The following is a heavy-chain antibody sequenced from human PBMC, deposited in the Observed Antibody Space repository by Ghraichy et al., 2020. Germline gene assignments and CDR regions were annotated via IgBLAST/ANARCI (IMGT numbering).Heavy chain of an antibody. V-gene: IGHV1-69*13. CDR2: IIPIFGTA. CDR3: AREGGSYYQDYYYGMDV. CDR1: GGTFSSYA. J-gene: IGHJ6*02. D-gene: IGHD1-26*01. Sequence: SVKVSCKASGGTFSSYAISWVRQAPGQGLEWMGGIIPIFGTANYAQKFQGRVTITADESTSTAYMELSSLRSEDTAVYYCAREGGSYYQDYYYGMDVWGQGTTVTVSS.